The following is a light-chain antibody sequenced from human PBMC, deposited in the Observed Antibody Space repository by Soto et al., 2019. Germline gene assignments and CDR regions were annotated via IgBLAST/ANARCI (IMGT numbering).Light chain of an antibody. CDR2: GAS. V-gene: IGKV3-20*01. CDR1: QSVSSSY. Sequence: DIVLTQSPGTLSLSPGERATLSCRAIQSVSSSYLAWYQQKPGQAPRLLIYGASSRATGIPDRFSGSGSGTDFTLTISRLEPEDFAVYYCQQYGSSSWTFGQGTKVDIK. J-gene: IGKJ1*01. CDR3: QQYGSSSWT.